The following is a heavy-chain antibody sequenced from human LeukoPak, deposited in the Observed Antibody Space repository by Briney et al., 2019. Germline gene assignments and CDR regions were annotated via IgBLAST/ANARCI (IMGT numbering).Heavy chain of an antibody. V-gene: IGHV3-23*01. D-gene: IGHD3-10*01. Sequence: GGSLRLSCAASGFIFSNYAMTWVRQAPGKGLEWVSIIGGVSESFYYADSVKGRFTVSRDNSKDTLYLQINSLRDEDTAVYYCARRWLGDPYGMDVWGQGTTVTVSS. J-gene: IGHJ6*02. CDR2: IGGVSESF. CDR3: ARRWLGDPYGMDV. CDR1: GFIFSNYA.